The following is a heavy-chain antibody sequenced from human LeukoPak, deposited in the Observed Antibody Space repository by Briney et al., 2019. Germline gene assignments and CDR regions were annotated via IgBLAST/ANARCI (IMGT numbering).Heavy chain of an antibody. CDR1: GGTFSSYA. J-gene: IGHJ3*02. Sequence: GASVKVSCKASGGTFSSYAISWVRQAPGQGLEWMGGIIPIFGTANYAQKFQGRVTITADESTSTAYMELSSLRSEDTAVYYCARPIAAGGRDDAFDIWGQGTMVTVSS. CDR3: ARPIAAGGRDDAFDI. D-gene: IGHD6-13*01. V-gene: IGHV1-69*13. CDR2: IIPIFGTA.